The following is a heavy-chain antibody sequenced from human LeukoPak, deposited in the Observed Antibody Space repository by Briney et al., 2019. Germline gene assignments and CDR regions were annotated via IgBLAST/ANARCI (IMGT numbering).Heavy chain of an antibody. CDR2: IYYSGST. V-gene: IGHV4-39*01. J-gene: IGHJ5*02. Sequence: SETLSLTCTVSGGSISSSSYYGGWIRQPPGKGLEWIGSIYYSGSTYYNPSLKSRVTISVDTSKNQFSLKLSSVTAADTAVYYCARTRIGYCSSTSCYAGNWFDPWGQGTLVTVSS. CDR3: ARTRIGYCSSTSCYAGNWFDP. CDR1: GGSISSSSYY. D-gene: IGHD2-2*01.